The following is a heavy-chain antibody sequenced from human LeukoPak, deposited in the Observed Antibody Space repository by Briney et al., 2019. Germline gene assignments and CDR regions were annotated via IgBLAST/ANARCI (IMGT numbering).Heavy chain of an antibody. J-gene: IGHJ4*02. CDR1: GFTFSSYA. CDR2: FSGRGGGT. CDR3: ARDKTRGLGYSYSKSGNYFDY. D-gene: IGHD5-18*01. V-gene: IGHV3-23*01. Sequence: PGGSLRLSCATSGFTFSSYAMSWVRQAPGKGLEWVSSFSGRGGGTYYADSVKGRFTISRDNSKNTLYLQMNSLRAEDTAVYSCARDKTRGLGYSYSKSGNYFDYWGQGTLVTVSS.